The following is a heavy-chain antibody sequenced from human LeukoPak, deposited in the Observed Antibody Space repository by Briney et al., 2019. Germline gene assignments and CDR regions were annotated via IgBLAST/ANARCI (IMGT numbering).Heavy chain of an antibody. CDR3: ARSGDYYDSSGFAGGYFQH. J-gene: IGHJ1*01. CDR1: GFTFSSYS. CDR2: ISSSSTYI. Sequence: NAGGSLRLSCAASGFTFSSYSMNWVRQAPGKGLEWVSCISSSSTYIYYADSVKGRFTISRDNAKNSLYLQMNSLRAEDTAVYYCARSGDYYDSSGFAGGYFQHWGQGTLVTVSS. D-gene: IGHD3-22*01. V-gene: IGHV3-21*01.